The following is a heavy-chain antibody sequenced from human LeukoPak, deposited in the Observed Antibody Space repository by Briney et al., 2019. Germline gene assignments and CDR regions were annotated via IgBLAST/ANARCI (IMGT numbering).Heavy chain of an antibody. CDR3: ATTGGYPLNWFDP. CDR2: MYYSGST. CDR1: SGSISSYY. J-gene: IGHJ5*02. V-gene: IGHV4-59*01. D-gene: IGHD7-27*01. Sequence: SETLSLACTVSSGSISSYYWSWIRQPPGKGLEWIGYMYYSGSTNYNPSLKSRVTISVDTSKNQFSLKLSSVTAADTAMYYCATTGGYPLNWFDPWGQGTLVTVSS.